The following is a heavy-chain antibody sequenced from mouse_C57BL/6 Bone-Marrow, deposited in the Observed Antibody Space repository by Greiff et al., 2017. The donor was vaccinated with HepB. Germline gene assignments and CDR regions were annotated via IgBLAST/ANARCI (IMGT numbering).Heavy chain of an antibody. J-gene: IGHJ4*01. V-gene: IGHV5-12*01. CDR2: ISNGGGST. Sequence: EVQVVESGGGLVQPGGSLKLSCAASGFTFSDYYMYWVRQTPEKRLEWVAYISNGGGSTYYPDTVKGRFTISRDNAKNTLYLQMSRLKSEDTAMYYCARHRTGAMDYWGQGTSVTVSS. CDR3: ARHRTGAMDY. CDR1: GFTFSDYY.